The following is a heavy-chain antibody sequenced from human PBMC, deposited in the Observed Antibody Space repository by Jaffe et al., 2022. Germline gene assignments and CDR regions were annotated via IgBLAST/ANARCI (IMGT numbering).Heavy chain of an antibody. D-gene: IGHD6-19*01. Sequence: EVQLVESGGGLVQPGGSLRLSCAASGFTFSSYWMSWVRQAPGKGLEWVANIKQDGSEKYYVDSVKGRFTISRDNAKNSLYLQMNSLRAEDTAVYYCARDLGQYSSGSYRYWGQGTLVTVSS. CDR2: IKQDGSEK. CDR1: GFTFSSYW. J-gene: IGHJ4*02. CDR3: ARDLGQYSSGSYRY. V-gene: IGHV3-7*01.